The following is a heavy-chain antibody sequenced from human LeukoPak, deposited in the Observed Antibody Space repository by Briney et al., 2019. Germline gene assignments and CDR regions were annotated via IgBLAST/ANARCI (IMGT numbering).Heavy chain of an antibody. CDR2: VYNSGDT. J-gene: IGHJ2*01. D-gene: IGHD3-16*01. Sequence: TSETLSLTCTVSGGSTSSDYWSWIRQSPGKGLEWVGYVYNSGDTGKNPSLKSRVTILLDTSKNQCSLKLTSVSAADTAVYYCARPKLGAYFDLWGRGTLVTVSS. CDR3: ARPKLGAYFDL. V-gene: IGHV4-59*08. CDR1: GGSTSSDY.